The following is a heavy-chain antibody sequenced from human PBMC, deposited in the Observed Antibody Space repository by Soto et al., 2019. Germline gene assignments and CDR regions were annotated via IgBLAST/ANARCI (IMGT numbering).Heavy chain of an antibody. CDR3: ARGPTDYYDNSANYFLDY. Sequence: ASVKVSCKASGYTFITYGVSWVRQAPGQGLDWLGWISTYNGNTRYAERLQGRVTMTTDTTTNTAYMELRNLRSDDTAVYYCARGPTDYYDNSANYFLDYWGQGTQVTVSS. CDR2: ISTYNGNT. V-gene: IGHV1-18*01. D-gene: IGHD3-22*01. J-gene: IGHJ4*02. CDR1: GYTFITYG.